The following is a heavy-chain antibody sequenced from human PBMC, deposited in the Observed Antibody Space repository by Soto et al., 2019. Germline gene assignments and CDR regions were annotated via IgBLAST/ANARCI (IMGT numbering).Heavy chain of an antibody. J-gene: IGHJ6*02. CDR1: GFAFSTYA. CDR2: ISGSGGSS. V-gene: IGHV3-23*01. D-gene: IGHD6-13*01. CDR3: AKVTKMAAAGRYEYYKYGMDV. Sequence: QPGGSLRLSCAASGFAFSTYAMTWVRQAPGKGLEWVSVISGSGGSSYYAASVKGRFTISRDNSKNTVYLQMNGLRAEDTALYFCAKVTKMAAAGRYEYYKYGMDVWGQGTTVTVSS.